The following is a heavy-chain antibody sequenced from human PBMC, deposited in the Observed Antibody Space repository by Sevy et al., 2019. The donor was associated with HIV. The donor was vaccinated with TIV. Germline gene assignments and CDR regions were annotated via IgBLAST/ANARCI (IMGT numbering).Heavy chain of an antibody. D-gene: IGHD3-22*01. J-gene: IGHJ4*02. CDR3: ARVGYSYDSSGYYSDGNF. V-gene: IGHV3-48*03. CDR1: GFTFSNYK. CDR2: ISSSGDTK. Sequence: GGSLRLSCSASGFTFSNYKINWVRQAPRKGLEWISHISSSGDTKYYADSVKGRFTVSRDNAENTVYLHMTSLRVEDTAFYYCARVGYSYDSSGYYSDGNFWGQGTLVTVSS.